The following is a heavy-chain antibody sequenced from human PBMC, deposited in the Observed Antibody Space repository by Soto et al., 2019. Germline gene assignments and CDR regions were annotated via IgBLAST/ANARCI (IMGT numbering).Heavy chain of an antibody. CDR3: ARAAYSSSQPFLFDS. J-gene: IGHJ5*01. D-gene: IGHD6-13*01. Sequence: GGSLRLSCAASGFTFSSYSMNWVRQAPGKGLEWVSYISSSSSTIYYADSVKGRFTISRDNAKNSLYLQMNSLRAEDTAVYYCARAAYSSSQPFLFDSWGQGTLVTVSS. CDR1: GFTFSSYS. CDR2: ISSSSSTI. V-gene: IGHV3-48*01.